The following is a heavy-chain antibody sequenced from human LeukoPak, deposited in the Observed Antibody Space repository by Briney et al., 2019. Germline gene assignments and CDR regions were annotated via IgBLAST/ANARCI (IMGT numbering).Heavy chain of an antibody. J-gene: IGHJ4*02. V-gene: IGHV3-30-3*01. CDR1: GFTFSSYA. CDR2: ISYDGSNK. CDR3: ARPLNTCPTGY. Sequence: GRSLRLSCAASGFTFSSYAMHWVRQAPGKGLEWVAVISYDGSNKYYADSVKGRFTISRDNSKNTLYLQMNSLRAEDTAVYYCARPLNTCPTGYWGQGTLVTVSS. D-gene: IGHD1-14*01.